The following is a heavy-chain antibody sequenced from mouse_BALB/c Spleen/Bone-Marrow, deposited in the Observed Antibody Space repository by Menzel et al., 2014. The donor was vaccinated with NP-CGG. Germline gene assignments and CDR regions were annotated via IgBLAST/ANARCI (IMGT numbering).Heavy chain of an antibody. J-gene: IGHJ3*01. CDR2: INPSTGYT. CDR1: GYTFTSYW. V-gene: IGHV1-7*01. CDR3: ARRAYGGSYGFAY. Sequence: QVQLQQSGAELAKPGASVKMSCKASGYTFTSYWMHWVKQRPGQGLEWIGYINPSTGYTEYNQKIKDKATLTADKSSSTAYMQLSSLTSEDSAAYYCARRAYGGSYGFAYWGQGTLVTVSA. D-gene: IGHD1-1*01.